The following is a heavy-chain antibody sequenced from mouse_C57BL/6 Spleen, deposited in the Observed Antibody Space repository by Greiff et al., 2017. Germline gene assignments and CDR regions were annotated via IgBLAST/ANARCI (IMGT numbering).Heavy chain of an antibody. CDR1: GFNIKDYY. J-gene: IGHJ3*01. Sequence: EVQLQQSGAELVRPGASVKLSCTASGFNIKDYYMHWVKQRPEQGLEWIGRIDPEGGDTEYDPKFKGKATMTADTSSNTAYLQISSLTSRDTAVYYCTRVGIVIYVWFAYWGQGTLVTVSA. D-gene: IGHD2-5*01. V-gene: IGHV14-1*01. CDR2: IDPEGGDT. CDR3: TRVGIVIYVWFAY.